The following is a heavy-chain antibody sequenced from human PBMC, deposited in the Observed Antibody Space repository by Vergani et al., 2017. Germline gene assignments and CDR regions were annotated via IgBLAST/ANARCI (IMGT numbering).Heavy chain of an antibody. CDR3: AREYYDFWSGYYTGEAYFDY. V-gene: IGHV1-24*01. CDR1: GYTLTELS. CDR2: FDPEDGET. J-gene: IGHJ4*02. Sequence: QVQLVQSGAEVKKPGASVKVSCKVSGYTLTELSMHWVRQAPGKGLEWMGGFDPEDGETIYAQKFQGRVTMTEDTSTDTAYMELSSLRSEDTAVYYCAREYYDFWSGYYTGEAYFDYWGQGTLVTVSS. D-gene: IGHD3-3*01.